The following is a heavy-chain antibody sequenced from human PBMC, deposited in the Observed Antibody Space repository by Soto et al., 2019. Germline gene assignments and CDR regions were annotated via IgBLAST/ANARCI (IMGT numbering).Heavy chain of an antibody. Sequence: PSETLSLTCDVYGGSFSGYIWTWIRQTPGKGLQWIGQINHSGSANYNPSLKSRVTISVDTSKNQFSLKLSSVTAADTAVYYCARDSVDTAMVRPGYYYGMDVWGQGTTVTVSS. CDR1: GGSFSGYI. J-gene: IGHJ6*02. V-gene: IGHV4-34*01. CDR2: INHSGSA. CDR3: ARDSVDTAMVRPGYYYGMDV. D-gene: IGHD5-18*01.